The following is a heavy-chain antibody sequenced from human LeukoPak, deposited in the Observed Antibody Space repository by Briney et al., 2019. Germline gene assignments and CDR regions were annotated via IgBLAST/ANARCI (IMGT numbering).Heavy chain of an antibody. CDR1: GYTFTSYD. J-gene: IGHJ3*02. CDR2: ISAYNGNT. D-gene: IGHD3-3*01. CDR3: ARAPEIFGAPDAFDI. V-gene: IGHV1-18*01. Sequence: GASVKVSCKASGYTFTSYDINWVRQAPGQGLEWMGWISAYNGNTNYAQKLQGRVTMTTDTSTSTAYMELRSLRSDDTAVYYCARAPEIFGAPDAFDIWGQGTMVTVSS.